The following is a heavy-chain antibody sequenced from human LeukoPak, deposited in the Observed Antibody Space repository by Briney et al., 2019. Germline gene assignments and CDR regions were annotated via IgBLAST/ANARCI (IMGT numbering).Heavy chain of an antibody. J-gene: IGHJ6*03. Sequence: ASVKVSCKASGGTFTSYAISWVRQPPGQGLEWMGRIIPIFGTANYAHEFQGRVTITTDESTSTAYMELSSLRSEDTAVYYCARAIAYCGGDCYSRRDYYYYYMDVWGKGTTVTVSS. CDR2: IIPIFGTA. D-gene: IGHD2-21*02. V-gene: IGHV1-69*05. CDR1: GGTFTSYA. CDR3: ARAIAYCGGDCYSRRDYYYYYMDV.